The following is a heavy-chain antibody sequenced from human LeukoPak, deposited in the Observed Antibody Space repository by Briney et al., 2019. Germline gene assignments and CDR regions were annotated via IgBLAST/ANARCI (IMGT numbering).Heavy chain of an antibody. CDR2: IFPNGRT. D-gene: IGHD2-2*01. J-gene: IGHJ3*02. CDR3: ARGDTSFCDAFDI. V-gene: IGHV4-4*07. CDR1: GGSLSGSY. Sequence: PSETLSLTCTVSGGSLSGSYWSWVRRPAGKGLEWIGRIFPNGRTNIHPFLKSRVTMSVDRSINQFSLRLTSVTAADTAVYYCARGDTSFCDAFDIWGQGTKVTVAS.